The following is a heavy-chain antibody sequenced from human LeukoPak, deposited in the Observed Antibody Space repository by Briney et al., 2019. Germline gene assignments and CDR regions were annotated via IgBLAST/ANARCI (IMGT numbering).Heavy chain of an antibody. CDR3: ARVLRSDCGGATCYSPFAI. J-gene: IGHJ3*02. CDR1: RFTFSTYW. D-gene: IGHD2-21*01. Sequence: PGGSLRLSCAASRFTFSTYWMNWVRQAPGKGLVWVSRNNCYGSRTNYADSVKGRFTSPRDNATNTLYLQMTSLRAEHTAVYSCARVLRSDCGGATCYSPFAIWGQGTMVTVSS. V-gene: IGHV3-74*01. CDR2: NNCYGSRT.